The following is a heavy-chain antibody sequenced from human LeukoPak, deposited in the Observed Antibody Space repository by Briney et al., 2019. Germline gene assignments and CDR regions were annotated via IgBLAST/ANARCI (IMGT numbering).Heavy chain of an antibody. D-gene: IGHD1-26*01. V-gene: IGHV3-7*03. CDR3: ARGGVSGGFDY. J-gene: IGHJ4*02. CDR1: GFTFSISW. CDR2: MNKDGSEK. Sequence: PGGSLRLSCATSGFTFSISWMTWVRQAPGKGLEGVAFMNKDGSEKNCVDSVEGRFTISRDDAKNSLFLQMNSLRAEDTAVYYCARGGVSGGFDYWGQGTLVTVSS.